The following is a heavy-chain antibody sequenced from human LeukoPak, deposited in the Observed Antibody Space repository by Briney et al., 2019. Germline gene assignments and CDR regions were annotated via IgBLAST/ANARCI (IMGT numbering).Heavy chain of an antibody. Sequence: ASVKVSCKASGYTFTSYGISWVRQAPGQGLEWMGWISAYNGNTNYAQKLQGRVTMTTDTSTSTAYMELRSLRSDDTAVYYCARGPAANYYYYYGMDVWGQGTTVTVSS. J-gene: IGHJ6*02. CDR2: ISAYNGNT. V-gene: IGHV1-18*01. CDR3: ARGPAANYYYYYGMDV. D-gene: IGHD2-15*01. CDR1: GYTFTSYG.